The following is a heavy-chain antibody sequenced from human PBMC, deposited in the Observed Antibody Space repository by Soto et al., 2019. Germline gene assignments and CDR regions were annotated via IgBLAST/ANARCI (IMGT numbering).Heavy chain of an antibody. CDR1: GFTFSSYR. Sequence: GGSLRLSCAASGFTFSSYRMHWVRQAPGKGLEWVAVISYDGSNKYYADSVKGRFTISRDNSKNTLYLQMNSLRAEDTAVYYCANLPHYYDSSGPPGDAFDIWGQGTMVTVSS. D-gene: IGHD3-22*01. J-gene: IGHJ3*02. CDR3: ANLPHYYDSSGPPGDAFDI. V-gene: IGHV3-30*18. CDR2: ISYDGSNK.